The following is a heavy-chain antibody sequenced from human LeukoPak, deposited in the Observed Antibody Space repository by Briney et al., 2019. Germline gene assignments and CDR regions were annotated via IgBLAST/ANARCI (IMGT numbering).Heavy chain of an antibody. J-gene: IGHJ4*02. CDR1: GFTFDDYS. CDR2: ISWNSSSA. CDR3: AKDRTYSAYAALDY. D-gene: IGHD5-12*01. Sequence: PGGSLRLSCAASGFTFDDYSMHWVRQAPGKGLEWVSGISWNSSSAGYVDSVKGRFTISRDSAKNSLYLQMNSRRTEDTALYYCAKDRTYSAYAALDYWGQGTLVTVSS. V-gene: IGHV3-9*01.